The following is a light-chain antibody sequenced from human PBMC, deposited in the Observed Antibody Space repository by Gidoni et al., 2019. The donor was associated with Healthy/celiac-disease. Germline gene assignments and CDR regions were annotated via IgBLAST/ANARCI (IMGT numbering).Light chain of an antibody. CDR1: QGISNY. J-gene: IGKJ1*01. V-gene: IGKV1-27*01. CDR2: AAS. CDR3: QKYNSAPTWT. Sequence: DIQMTQSPSSLSASVGDRVTLPCRARQGISNYLAWYQQKPGKVPKLLIYAASTLQSGVPSRFSGSGSGTDFTLTISSLQPEDFATYYCQKYNSAPTWTFGQGTKVEIK.